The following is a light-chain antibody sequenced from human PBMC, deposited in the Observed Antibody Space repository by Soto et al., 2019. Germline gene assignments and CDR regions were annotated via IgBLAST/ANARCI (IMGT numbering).Light chain of an antibody. CDR1: QSISSW. Sequence: DIQMTQSPSTLSASVGDRVTITCRASQSISSWLAWYQQKTGKAPKLLIYQASSLQSVVPSRFSGSGSGTECTLTSISLQPDDFSTYYCQYGVTFGGGTKVEIK. CDR3: QYGVT. J-gene: IGKJ4*01. V-gene: IGKV1-5*03. CDR2: QAS.